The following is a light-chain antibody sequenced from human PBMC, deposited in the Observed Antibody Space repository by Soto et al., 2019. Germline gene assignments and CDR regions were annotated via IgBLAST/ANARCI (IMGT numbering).Light chain of an antibody. J-gene: IGLJ3*02. Sequence: QSVLTQPPSASGSPGQSVTISCTGTSSYVGGYNYVSWYQQHPGKAPKLMIYEVSKRPSGVPDRFSGSKSGNTASLTVSGLQAEDEADYYCSSYAGSNNLGVFGGGTKVTVL. CDR2: EVS. V-gene: IGLV2-8*01. CDR3: SSYAGSNNLGV. CDR1: SSYVGGYNY.